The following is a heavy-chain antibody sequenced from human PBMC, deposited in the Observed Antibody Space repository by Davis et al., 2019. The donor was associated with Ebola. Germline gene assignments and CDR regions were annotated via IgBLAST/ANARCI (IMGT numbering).Heavy chain of an antibody. CDR1: GYTFTSYG. D-gene: IGHD3-10*01. J-gene: IGHJ6*02. Sequence: ASVKVSCKASGYTFTSYGISWVRQAPGQGLEWMGWISAYNGNTNYAQKFQGRVTITADDSTSTAYMELSSLRSEDTAVYYCAVHTYYYGSGSLWGMDVWGQGTTVTVSS. CDR2: ISAYNGNT. V-gene: IGHV1-18*04. CDR3: AVHTYYYGSGSLWGMDV.